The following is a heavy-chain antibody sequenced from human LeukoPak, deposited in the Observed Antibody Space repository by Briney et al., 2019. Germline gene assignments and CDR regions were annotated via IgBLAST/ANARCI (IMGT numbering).Heavy chain of an antibody. V-gene: IGHV1-46*01. D-gene: IGHD6-25*01. CDR3: ARVGTAAATADY. Sequence: GASVKVSCTTSGYTFTNYYIHWVRQAPGQGLEWLGIINPSGGSSTYAQGFQGRLTMTRDTSTSTVYMELHSLRSDDTAVYFCARVGTAAATADYWGQGTLVTVSS. J-gene: IGHJ4*02. CDR2: INPSGGSS. CDR1: GYTFTNYY.